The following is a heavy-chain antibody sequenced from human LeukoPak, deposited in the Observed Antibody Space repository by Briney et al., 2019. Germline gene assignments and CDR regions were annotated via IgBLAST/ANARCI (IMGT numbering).Heavy chain of an antibody. J-gene: IGHJ6*03. CDR3: ARGRSLAAAGPYYYYMDV. D-gene: IGHD6-13*01. CDR1: GFTFSSYT. CDR2: IKQDGSEK. Sequence: PGGSLRLSCAASGFTFSSYTMNWVRQAPGKGLEWVANIKQDGSEKYYVDSVKGRFTISRDNAKNSLYLQMNSLRAEDTAVYYCARGRSLAAAGPYYYYMDVWGKGTTVTVSS. V-gene: IGHV3-7*01.